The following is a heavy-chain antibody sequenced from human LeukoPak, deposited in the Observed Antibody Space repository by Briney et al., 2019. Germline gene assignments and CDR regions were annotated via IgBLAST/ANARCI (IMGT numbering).Heavy chain of an antibody. J-gene: IGHJ4*02. CDR2: IYYSGST. D-gene: IGHD3-16*01. Sequence: SQTLSLTCSLATASPTSLGYYWSWIRQRPGKGLEWIGYIYYSGSTNYNPSLKSRVTISLDTSRNQFSLKLRSVTAADTAVYDYVREGDRVLGISPGFDYWGQGTLVTVSS. CDR3: VREGDRVLGISPGFDY. V-gene: IGHV4-31*03. CDR1: TASPTSLGYY.